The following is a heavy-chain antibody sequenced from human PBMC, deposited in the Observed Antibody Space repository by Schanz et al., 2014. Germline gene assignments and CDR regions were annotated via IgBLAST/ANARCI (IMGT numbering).Heavy chain of an antibody. CDR2: ISAYNGNM. Sequence: QVQLVQSGPEVQKPGASVMLSCKTSGYSFNLFGVSWVRQAPGQGLEWMGWISAYNGNMNYAPKFQGRVTMTTDTSTSTAYMELRNLRSDDTAVYYCVRDGDERLVVIFNQWGQGTLVTVSS. J-gene: IGHJ4*02. CDR1: GYSFNLFG. D-gene: IGHD3-22*01. CDR3: VRDGDERLVVIFNQ. V-gene: IGHV1-18*04.